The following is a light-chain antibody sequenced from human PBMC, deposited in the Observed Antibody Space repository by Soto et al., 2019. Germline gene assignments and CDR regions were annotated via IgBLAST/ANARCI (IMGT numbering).Light chain of an antibody. Sequence: QLVLTQPPSVSGAPGQRVTISCTGSSSNIGAGYDVHWYHQLPGTAPKLLIYGNNNRPSGVPDRFSGSKSGTSASLAITGLQPEDEADYYCQSYDSSLSGSVFGGGTKVTVL. J-gene: IGLJ2*01. CDR2: GNN. CDR1: SSNIGAGYD. V-gene: IGLV1-40*01. CDR3: QSYDSSLSGSV.